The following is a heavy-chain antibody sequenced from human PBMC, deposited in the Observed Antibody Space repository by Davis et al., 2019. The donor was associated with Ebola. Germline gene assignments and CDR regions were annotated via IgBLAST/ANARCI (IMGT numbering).Heavy chain of an antibody. CDR2: ISSSRSTI. D-gene: IGHD5-18*01. J-gene: IGHJ6*02. V-gene: IGHV3-48*03. Sequence: GESLKISCAASGFTFYRYEMNWVRQAPGKLLFFLSYISSSRSTIYYPDSVKGRFTISRDNAKNSLYLQMNSLRAEDTGVYYCARDPSLEYSYGYYYYYGMDVWGQGTTVTVSS. CDR1: GFTFYRYE. CDR3: ARDPSLEYSYGYYYYYGMDV.